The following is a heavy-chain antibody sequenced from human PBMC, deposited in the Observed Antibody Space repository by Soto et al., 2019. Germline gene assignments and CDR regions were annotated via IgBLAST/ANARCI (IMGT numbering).Heavy chain of an antibody. CDR2: IRWNSGSI. Sequence: EVQLVESGGGLVQPARSLRLSCAASGFTFYDYAMHWVRQAPGKGLEWVSGIRWNSGSIGYADSVKGRFTIARDNAKNSLDLQMNSLRAEDTVLYYCAKGMYSTVTASMDVWGKGTTVTVTS. CDR1: GFTFYDYA. V-gene: IGHV3-9*01. D-gene: IGHD4-17*01. CDR3: AKGMYSTVTASMDV. J-gene: IGHJ6*03.